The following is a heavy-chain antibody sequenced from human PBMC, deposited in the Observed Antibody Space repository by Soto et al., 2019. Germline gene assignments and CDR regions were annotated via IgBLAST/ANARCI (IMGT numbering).Heavy chain of an antibody. J-gene: IGHJ4*02. Sequence: KLSCAASGFTFSSYSMNWVPPAPGKGLEWVSYISSSSSTIYYADSVKGRFTISRDNAKNSLYLQMNSLRDEDTAVYYCARPILTGYYPFDYWGQGTLVTVSS. CDR2: ISSSSSTI. CDR3: ARPILTGYYPFDY. CDR1: GFTFSSYS. V-gene: IGHV3-48*02. D-gene: IGHD3-9*01.